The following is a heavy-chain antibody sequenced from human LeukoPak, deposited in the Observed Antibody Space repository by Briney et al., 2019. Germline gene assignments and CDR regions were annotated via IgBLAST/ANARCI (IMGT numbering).Heavy chain of an antibody. D-gene: IGHD1-14*01. V-gene: IGHV1-69*01. CDR1: GSAFCTDR. CDR3: ARQMEVEPESFDF. Sequence: GNFAGEPWGSAFCTDRVRRSGEAAGQRQKWRGGLMPQYETTFYAQSFQGRVTITADDSTSTLYMELSSLRSEDTAMYYCARQMEVEPESFDFWGQGTLVTVSS. CDR2: LMPQYETT. J-gene: IGHJ4*02.